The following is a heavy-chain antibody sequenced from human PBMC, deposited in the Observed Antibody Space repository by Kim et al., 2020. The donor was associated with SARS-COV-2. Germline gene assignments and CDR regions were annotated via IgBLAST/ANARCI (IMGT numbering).Heavy chain of an antibody. CDR3: AVSHYDSSGIFDY. Sequence: SETLSLTCTVSGGSISSGDYYWSWIRQPPGKGLEWIGYIYYSGSTYYNPSLKSRVTISVDTSKNQFSLKLSSVTAADTAVYYCAVSHYDSSGIFDYWGQGTLVTVSS. CDR1: GGSISSGDYY. CDR2: IYYSGST. D-gene: IGHD3-22*01. V-gene: IGHV4-30-4*01. J-gene: IGHJ4*02.